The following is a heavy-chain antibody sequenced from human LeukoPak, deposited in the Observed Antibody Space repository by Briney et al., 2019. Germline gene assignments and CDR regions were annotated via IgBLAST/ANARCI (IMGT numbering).Heavy chain of an antibody. CDR3: ARDLSYYDVSGFHADAFDM. Sequence: ASVKVSCKASGGTFSSYAISWVRQAPGQGPEWMGIINPDSTGTSYAQKFQGRVTMTRDMSTSTFYMELSSLRSDDTAVYYCARDLSYYDVSGFHADAFDMWGQGTMVTVSS. V-gene: IGHV1-46*01. CDR2: INPDSTGT. CDR1: GGTFSSYA. D-gene: IGHD3-22*01. J-gene: IGHJ3*02.